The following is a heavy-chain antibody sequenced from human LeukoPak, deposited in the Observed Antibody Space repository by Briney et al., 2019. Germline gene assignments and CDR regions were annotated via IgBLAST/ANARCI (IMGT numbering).Heavy chain of an antibody. CDR1: GGSISSGGYY. CDR3: ASELRYSSSWYSWFDR. V-gene: IGHV4-31*03. D-gene: IGHD6-13*01. Sequence: QSSETLSLTCTVSGGSISSGGYYWSWLRQHPGKGLEWIGYIYYSGSTYYNPSLKSRVTISVDTSKNQFSLKLSFVTAADTAVYYCASELRYSSSWYSWFDRWGQGTLVTVSS. CDR2: IYYSGST. J-gene: IGHJ5*02.